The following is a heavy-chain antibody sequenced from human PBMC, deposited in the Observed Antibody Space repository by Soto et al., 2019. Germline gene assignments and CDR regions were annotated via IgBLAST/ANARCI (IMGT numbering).Heavy chain of an antibody. J-gene: IGHJ6*02. Sequence: SETLSLTCTVSGGSISSYYWSWIRQPPGKGLEWIGYIYYSGSTNYNPSLKSRVTIAVDTSKNQFSLKLSSVTAADTAVDYCARDPYDGSGSYRGGMDVWGQGTTVTVSS. V-gene: IGHV4-59*01. CDR3: ARDPYDGSGSYRGGMDV. D-gene: IGHD3-10*01. CDR1: GGSISSYY. CDR2: IYYSGST.